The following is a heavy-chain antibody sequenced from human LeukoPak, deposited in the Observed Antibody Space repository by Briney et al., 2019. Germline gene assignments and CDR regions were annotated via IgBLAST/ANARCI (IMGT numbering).Heavy chain of an antibody. Sequence: GGSLRLSCAASGFTFSSYAMNWVRQAPGKGLEWVSYISSSGSTIYYADSVKGRFTISRDNAKNSLYLQMNSLRAEDTAVYYCARVAPNNWNDAFDIWGQGTMVTVSS. CDR3: ARVAPNNWNDAFDI. CDR2: ISSSGSTI. D-gene: IGHD1-1*01. V-gene: IGHV3-48*03. J-gene: IGHJ3*02. CDR1: GFTFSSYA.